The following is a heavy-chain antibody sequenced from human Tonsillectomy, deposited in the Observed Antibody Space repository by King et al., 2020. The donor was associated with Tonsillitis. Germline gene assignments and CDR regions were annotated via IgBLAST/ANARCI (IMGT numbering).Heavy chain of an antibody. D-gene: IGHD1-26*01. CDR2: ISWNSGSI. CDR3: AKDRGLLDYYYGMDV. CDR1: GFTFEEYA. Sequence: VQLVESGGGLVQPGRSLRLSCAASGFTFEEYAMHWVRQAPGKGLEGVYGISWNSGSIGYADSVKGRFTISRDNAKNSLYLQMNSLRAEDTALYYCAKDRGLLDYYYGMDVWGQGTTVTVSS. J-gene: IGHJ6*02. V-gene: IGHV3-9*01.